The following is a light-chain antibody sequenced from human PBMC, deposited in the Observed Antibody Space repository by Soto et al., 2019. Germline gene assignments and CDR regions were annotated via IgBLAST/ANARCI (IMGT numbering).Light chain of an antibody. Sequence: QSPLTQPASVSGSPGQSVTISCTGTSSDFGSYNFVSWYQHHPGTVPKVIIYETSKRPSGVSDRFSGSKSGNTASLTFSGLQAEDEADYYCFAFTSIHTHVFGNGTKVT. CDR1: SSDFGSYNF. CDR2: ETS. J-gene: IGLJ1*01. V-gene: IGLV2-23*01. CDR3: FAFTSIHTHV.